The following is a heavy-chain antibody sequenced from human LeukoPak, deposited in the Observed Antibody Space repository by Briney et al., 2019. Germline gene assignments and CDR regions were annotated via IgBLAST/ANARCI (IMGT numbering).Heavy chain of an antibody. CDR3: AKDGDIVVVPAAKGYMDV. J-gene: IGHJ6*03. V-gene: IGHV3-30*02. Sequence: PGGSLRLSCGASGFSFSDYGMHWVRQAPGKGLEWVAFIRHDGNKKYLPDSMKGRFTISRDNSKNTLYLQMNSLRAEDTAVYYCAKDGDIVVVPAAKGYMDVWGKGTTVTVSS. CDR1: GFSFSDYG. CDR2: IRHDGNKK. D-gene: IGHD2-2*01.